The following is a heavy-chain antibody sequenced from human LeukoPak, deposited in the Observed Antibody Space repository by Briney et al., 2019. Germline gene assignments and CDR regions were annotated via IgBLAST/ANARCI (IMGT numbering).Heavy chain of an antibody. CDR1: GFTFSSYA. CDR2: ISTNSRST. D-gene: IGHD3-10*01. V-gene: IGHV3-23*01. Sequence: PGGSLRFSCAASGFTFSSYAMSWVRQAPGKGLEWISGISTNSRSTYYADSVKGRFTISRDNSKNTLYLQMNSLRAEDTAVYYCAKDPFVFESASYLIDYWGQGALVTVSS. J-gene: IGHJ4*02. CDR3: AKDPFVFESASYLIDY.